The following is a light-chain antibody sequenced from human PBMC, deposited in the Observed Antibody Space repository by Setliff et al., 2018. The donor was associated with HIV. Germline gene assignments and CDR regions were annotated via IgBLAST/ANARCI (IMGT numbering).Light chain of an antibody. CDR3: QLWDSSSDHRV. CDR1: DVGNKN. CDR2: YDS. J-gene: IGLJ3*02. Sequence: SYELPQPPSVSVAPGQTARITCEGDDVGNKNVHWYQQKPGQAPVLVIYYDSDRPSGIPERFSGSNSGNTATLTISRVEVGDEADYYCQLWDSSSDHRVFGGGTKVTVL. V-gene: IGLV3-21*01.